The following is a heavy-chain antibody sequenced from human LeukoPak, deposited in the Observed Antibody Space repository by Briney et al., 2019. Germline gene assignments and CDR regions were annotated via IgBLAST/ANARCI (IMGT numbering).Heavy chain of an antibody. D-gene: IGHD6-13*01. Sequence: GGSLRLSCAASGFTFSNYAMSWVRQAPGKGLEWVSAISGSGGSTYYADFVKGRFTISRDNSKNTLYLQMNSLRAEDTAVYYCAKDLTLSSSWYYFDYWGQGTLVTVSS. CDR3: AKDLTLSSSWYYFDY. CDR1: GFTFSNYA. CDR2: ISGSGGST. V-gene: IGHV3-23*01. J-gene: IGHJ4*02.